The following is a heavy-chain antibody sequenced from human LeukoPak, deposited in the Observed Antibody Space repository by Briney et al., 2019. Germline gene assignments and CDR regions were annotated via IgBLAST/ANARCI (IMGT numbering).Heavy chain of an antibody. CDR3: ARDRHRDYSNPYYFDY. V-gene: IGHV1-69*05. CDR1: GGTFSSYA. Sequence: SVKVSCKASGGTFSSYAISWVRQAPGQGLEWMGGIIPIFGTANYTQKFQGRVTITTDESTSTAYMELSSLRSEDTAVYYCARDRHRDYSNPYYFDYWGQGTLVTVSS. CDR2: IIPIFGTA. D-gene: IGHD4-11*01. J-gene: IGHJ4*02.